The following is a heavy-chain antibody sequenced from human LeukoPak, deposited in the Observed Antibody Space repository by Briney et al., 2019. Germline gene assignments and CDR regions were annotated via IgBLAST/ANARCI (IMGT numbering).Heavy chain of an antibody. CDR2: INPNSGGT. CDR1: GYTFTGYF. J-gene: IGHJ6*03. Sequence: ASVKVSCKASGYTFTGYFMHWVRQAPGQGLERMGRINPNSGGTNYAQKFQGRVTMTRDTSISTAYMELSRLRSDDTAVYYCARERMTTVTTDYYYYMDVWGKGTTVTVSS. CDR3: ARERMTTVTTDYYYYMDV. V-gene: IGHV1-2*06. D-gene: IGHD4-17*01.